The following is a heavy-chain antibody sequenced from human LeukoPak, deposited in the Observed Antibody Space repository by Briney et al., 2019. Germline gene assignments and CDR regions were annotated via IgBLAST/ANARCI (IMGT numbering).Heavy chain of an antibody. Sequence: TSETLSLTCTVSGGSITFGSYYWTWIRQPAGKGLEWIGRIYTSGRTFYNPSLKSRVTISMDTSMNQFYLRLNSVTAADTAVYYCARARVIPASFDDWGKGALVTVSS. CDR2: IYTSGRT. V-gene: IGHV4-61*02. CDR3: ARARVIPASFDD. D-gene: IGHD3-16*02. J-gene: IGHJ4*02. CDR1: GGSITFGSYY.